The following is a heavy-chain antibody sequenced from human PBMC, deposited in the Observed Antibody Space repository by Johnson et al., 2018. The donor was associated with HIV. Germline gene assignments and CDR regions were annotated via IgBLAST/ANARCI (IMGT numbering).Heavy chain of an antibody. D-gene: IGHD2-15*01. CDR2: IYSDGNT. J-gene: IGHJ3*02. CDR3: ATGSLVVVGADGLLQLHDVFDI. Sequence: EVQLMESGGGLIQPGGSLRLSCAASGFTVSDTDMTWVRQAPGKGLEWVSIIYSDGNTYYADSVKGRFTISRDNSNNTLYVQMNGLTAEDTAVYYCATGSLVVVGADGLLQLHDVFDIWGRVTKVTVFS. CDR1: GFTVSDTD. V-gene: IGHV3-53*01.